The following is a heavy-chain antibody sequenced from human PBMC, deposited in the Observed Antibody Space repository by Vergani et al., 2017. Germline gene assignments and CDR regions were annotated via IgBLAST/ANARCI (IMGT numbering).Heavy chain of an antibody. J-gene: IGHJ4*02. CDR2: ISSSGSTI. CDR1: GFTFSSYE. D-gene: IGHD1-26*01. V-gene: IGHV3-48*03. Sequence: EVQLVESGGGLVQPGGSLRLSCAASGFTFSSYEMNWVRQAPGKGLEWVSYISSSGSTIYYADSVKGRFTISRDNAKNSLYLQMNSLRAEDTAVYYCAGVPGVGATDYWGQGTLVTVSS. CDR3: AGVPGVGATDY.